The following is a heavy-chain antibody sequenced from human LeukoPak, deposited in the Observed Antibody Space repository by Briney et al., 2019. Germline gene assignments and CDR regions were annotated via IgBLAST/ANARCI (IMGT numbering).Heavy chain of an antibody. CDR1: GGSISSYY. Sequence: SETLSLTCTVSGGSISSYYWSWIRQPPGKGLEWIGYIYTSGSTNYNPSLKSRVTISVDTSKNQFSLKLSSVTAADTAVYYCAGREGKAIIDPWGQGTLGNRL. CDR2: IYTSGST. J-gene: IGHJ5*01. D-gene: IGHD3-10*01. V-gene: IGHV4-4*09. CDR3: AGREGKAIIDP.